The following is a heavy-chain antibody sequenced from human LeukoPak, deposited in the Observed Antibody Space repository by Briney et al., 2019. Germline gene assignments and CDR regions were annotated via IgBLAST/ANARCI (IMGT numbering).Heavy chain of an antibody. CDR2: INHSGST. V-gene: IGHV4-34*01. D-gene: IGHD6-13*01. CDR3: ARGINYSSSSDY. CDR1: GGSFSGYY. J-gene: IGHJ4*02. Sequence: SETLSLTCAVYGGSFSGYYWSWIRQPPGKGLEWIGEINHSGSTNYNPSLKSRVTISVDTSKNQFSLKLSSVTAADTAVYYCARGINYSSSSDYWGQGTLVTVSS.